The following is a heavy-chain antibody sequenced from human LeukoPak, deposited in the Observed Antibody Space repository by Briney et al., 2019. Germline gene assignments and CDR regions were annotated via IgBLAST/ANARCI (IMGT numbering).Heavy chain of an antibody. CDR1: GYTFTGYY. CDR2: IIPILGIA. CDR3: AEEGYFDY. Sequence: SVKVSCKASGYTFTGYYMHWVRQAPGQGLEWMGRIIPILGIANYAQKFQGRVTITADKSTSTAYMELSSLRSEDTAVYYCAEEGYFDYWGQGTLVTVSS. V-gene: IGHV1-69*04. J-gene: IGHJ4*02.